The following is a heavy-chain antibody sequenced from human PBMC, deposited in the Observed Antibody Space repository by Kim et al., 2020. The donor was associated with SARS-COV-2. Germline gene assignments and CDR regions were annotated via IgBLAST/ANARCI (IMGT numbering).Heavy chain of an antibody. J-gene: IGHJ4*02. CDR2: IIDSGSTI. CDR3: ARGPNDSPLDF. V-gene: IGHV3-48*03. CDR1: GFTFSSYD. D-gene: IGHD1-1*01. Sequence: GGSLRLSCAASGFTFSSYDMNWVRQAPGKGLEWVSYIIDSGSTIYYADSVRGRFTISRDNDKNTLFLQMNSLRAEDTAVYYCARGPNDSPLDFWGQGTLVTVSS.